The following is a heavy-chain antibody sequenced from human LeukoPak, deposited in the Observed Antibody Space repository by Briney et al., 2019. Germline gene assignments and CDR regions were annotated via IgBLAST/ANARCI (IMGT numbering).Heavy chain of an antibody. V-gene: IGHV4-4*07. J-gene: IGHJ4*02. D-gene: IGHD3-16*01. CDR3: ARDLGFGVVDLGY. CDR2: LNTGGST. CDR1: GGSISSYY. Sequence: SETLSLTCTVSGGSISSYYWSWIRQPAGKGLEYIGRLNTGGSTNYNPPLKGRVTMSLDTSKNEFSLKMNSVTAADTAVYYCARDLGFGVVDLGYWGQGILVTVSS.